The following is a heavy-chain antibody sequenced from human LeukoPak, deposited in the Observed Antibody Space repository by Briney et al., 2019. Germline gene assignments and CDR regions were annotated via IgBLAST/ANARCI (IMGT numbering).Heavy chain of an antibody. J-gene: IGHJ4*02. Sequence: SVKVSCKASGGTFSSYAISWVRQAPGQGLEWMGGIIPIFGTANYAQKFRGRVTITTDESTSTAYMELSSLRSEDTAVYYCARVAEWGYSSPDYWGQGTLVTVSS. D-gene: IGHD6-13*01. CDR2: IIPIFGTA. CDR3: ARVAEWGYSSPDY. CDR1: GGTFSSYA. V-gene: IGHV1-69*05.